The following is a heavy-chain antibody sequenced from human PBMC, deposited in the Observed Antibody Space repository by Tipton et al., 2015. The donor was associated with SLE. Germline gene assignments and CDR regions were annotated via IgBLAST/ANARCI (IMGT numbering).Heavy chain of an antibody. Sequence: QLVQSGAEVKKPGESLKTSCKGSGYSFTDYWIGWVRQMPGKGLEWMGIIDPGDSDTRNSPSFQGQVSISVDKSINTAYLAWSSLKASDTAVYYCARQYSYAAVDVWGKGTTVTVSS. CDR1: GYSFTDYW. J-gene: IGHJ6*04. CDR2: IDPGDSDT. V-gene: IGHV5-51*01. CDR3: ARQYSYAAVDV. D-gene: IGHD5-18*01.